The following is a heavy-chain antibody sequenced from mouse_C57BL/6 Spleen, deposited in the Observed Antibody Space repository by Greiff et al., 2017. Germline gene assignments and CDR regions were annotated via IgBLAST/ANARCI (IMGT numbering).Heavy chain of an antibody. D-gene: IGHD1-1*01. J-gene: IGHJ3*01. CDR3: TRDYYGSRAWLAY. CDR2: IDPETGGT. Sequence: VQLQQSGAELVRPGASVTLSCKASGYTFTDYEMHWVKQTPGHGLEWIGAIDPETGGTAYNQKFKGKAILTADKSSSTAYMELRSLTSEDSAVYYCTRDYYGSRAWLAYWGQGTLVTVSA. V-gene: IGHV1-15*01. CDR1: GYTFTDYE.